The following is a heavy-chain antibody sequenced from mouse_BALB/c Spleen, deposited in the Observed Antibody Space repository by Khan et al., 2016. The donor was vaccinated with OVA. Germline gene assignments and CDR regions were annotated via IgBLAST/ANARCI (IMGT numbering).Heavy chain of an antibody. J-gene: IGHJ4*01. CDR3: ARVWYNRTMDF. Sequence: QIQLVQSGPELKKPGETVQISCKASGFTFTNYGMNWVRQAPGKGLKWMGWINTYTGEPTFTDDFKGRFAFSLETSANPSYLQINSLKNEDTATYCCARVWYNRTMDFWGQGTSLTVSS. D-gene: IGHD1-1*02. V-gene: IGHV9-3-1*01. CDR1: GFTFTNYG. CDR2: INTYTGEP.